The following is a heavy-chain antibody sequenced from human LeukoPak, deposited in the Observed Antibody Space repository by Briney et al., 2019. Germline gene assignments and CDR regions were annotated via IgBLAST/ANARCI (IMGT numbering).Heavy chain of an antibody. J-gene: IGHJ5*02. Sequence: SETLSLTCTVSHYSISSGYYWGWIRQPPGKGLEWIGSIFQSGSTYYNPSLKSRVTISVDTSKNQFSLKLNSVTAADTAVYYCARESGSYLWRSWLNPWGQGTLVTVSS. D-gene: IGHD3-16*01. V-gene: IGHV4-38-2*02. CDR1: HYSISSGYY. CDR2: IFQSGST. CDR3: ARESGSYLWRSWLNP.